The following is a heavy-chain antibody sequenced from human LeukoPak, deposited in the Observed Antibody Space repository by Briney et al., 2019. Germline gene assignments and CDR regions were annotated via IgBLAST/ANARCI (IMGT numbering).Heavy chain of an antibody. D-gene: IGHD3-22*01. Sequence: NPSETLSLTCAVYGGSFSGYYWSWIRQPPGKGLEWIGEINHSGSTNYNPSLKSRVTISVDTSKNQFSLKLSSVTAADTAVYYCAIVYDSSGYYYDYWGQGTLVTVSS. CDR3: AIVYDSSGYYYDY. CDR1: GGSFSGYY. J-gene: IGHJ4*02. CDR2: INHSGST. V-gene: IGHV4-34*01.